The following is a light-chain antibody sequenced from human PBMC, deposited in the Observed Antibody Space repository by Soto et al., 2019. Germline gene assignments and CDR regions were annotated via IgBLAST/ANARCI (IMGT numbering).Light chain of an antibody. Sequence: QPVLTQPPSVSGAPGQRVTISCTGSSSNIGAGYDVHWYQQLPGTAPKLLIYGNSNRPSGVPDRFSGSKSGTSASLAITGLQAEDEADYYCQSYDSSLRGEVFSRGTKLTFL. V-gene: IGLV1-40*01. CDR2: GNS. J-gene: IGLJ2*01. CDR3: QSYDSSLRGEV. CDR1: SSNIGAGYD.